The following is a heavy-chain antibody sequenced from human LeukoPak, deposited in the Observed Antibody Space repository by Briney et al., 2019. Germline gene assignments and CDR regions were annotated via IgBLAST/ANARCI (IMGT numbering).Heavy chain of an antibody. CDR3: ARVSSGSSWLGVAYYYYGMDV. Sequence: PSETLSLTCAVYGGSFSGYYWSWIRQPPGKGLEWIGEINHSGSTNYNPSLKSRVTISVDTSKNQFSLKLSSVTAADTAVYYCARVSSGSSWLGVAYYYYGMDVWGQGTTVTVSS. V-gene: IGHV4-34*01. J-gene: IGHJ6*02. D-gene: IGHD6-13*01. CDR1: GGSFSGYY. CDR2: INHSGST.